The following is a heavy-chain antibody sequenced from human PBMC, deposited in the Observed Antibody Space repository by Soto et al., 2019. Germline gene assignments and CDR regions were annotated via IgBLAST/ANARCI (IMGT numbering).Heavy chain of an antibody. CDR1: GYTFTSYA. CDR2: INTNTGNP. J-gene: IGHJ5*02. D-gene: IGHD3-22*01. CDR3: ARGALSYDSSGYYYDYWFDP. V-gene: IGHV7-4-1*01. Sequence: GASVKVSCKASGYTFTSYAMNWVRQAPGQGLEWMGWINTNTGNPTYAQGFTGRFVFSLDTSVSTAYLQICSLKAEDTAVYYCARGALSYDSSGYYYDYWFDPWGQGTLVTVSS.